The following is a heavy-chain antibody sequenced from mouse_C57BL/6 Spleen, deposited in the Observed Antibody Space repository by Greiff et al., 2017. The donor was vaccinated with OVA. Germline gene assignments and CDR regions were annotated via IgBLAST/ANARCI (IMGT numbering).Heavy chain of an antibody. CDR1: GYTFTSYW. CDR3: ARVPTRSRGFAD. J-gene: IGHJ3*01. CDR2: IDPSDSYT. Sequence: VQLQQPGAELVMPGASVKLSCKASGYTFTSYWMHWVKQRPGQGLEWIGEIDPSDSYTNYNQKFKGKSTLTVDKSSSTAYMQLSSLTSEDSAVSYCARVPTRSRGFADWGTGTLVTVSA. V-gene: IGHV1-69*01. D-gene: IGHD1-1*01.